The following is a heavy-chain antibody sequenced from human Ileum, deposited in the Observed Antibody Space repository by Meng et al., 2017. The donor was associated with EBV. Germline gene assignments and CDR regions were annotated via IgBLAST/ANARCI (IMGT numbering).Heavy chain of an antibody. CDR3: ARGQKGYFDL. CDR2: IYNSGST. Sequence: QGHLHASGPRMVKPSQILSRTCTVVGGSISSSNYYWSWIRQPPGKGLEWSGQIYNSGSTYYNPSLKSRITISVDTSKNQFSLKLSSVTAADTAVYYCARGQKGYFDLWGRGTLVTVSS. V-gene: IGHV4-30-4*01. J-gene: IGHJ2*01. CDR1: GGSISSSNYY.